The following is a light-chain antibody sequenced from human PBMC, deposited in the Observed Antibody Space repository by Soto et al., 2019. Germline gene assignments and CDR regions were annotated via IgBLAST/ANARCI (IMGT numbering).Light chain of an antibody. V-gene: IGLV2-11*01. J-gene: IGLJ3*02. CDR3: CSYAGSYTWV. Sequence: QSALTQPRSVSGSPGQSVTISCTGTSNDVGDYEFVSWYHQHPGKVPKLVIFDVNVRPSGVPDRFSGSKSGTTASLTISGLLAEDEGFYYCCSYAGSYTWVFGGGTKLTVL. CDR1: SNDVGDYEF. CDR2: DVN.